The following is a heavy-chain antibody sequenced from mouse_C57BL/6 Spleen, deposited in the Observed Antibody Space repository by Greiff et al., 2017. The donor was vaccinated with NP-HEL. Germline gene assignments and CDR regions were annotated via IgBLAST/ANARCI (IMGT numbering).Heavy chain of an antibody. CDR2: INYDGSST. Sequence: EVMLVESEGGLVQPGSSMKLSCTASGFTFSDYYMAWVRQVPEKGLEWVANINYDGSSTYYLDSLKSRFIISRDNAKNILYLQMSSLKSEDTATYYCARDGSSYSDWYFDVWGTGTTVTVSS. J-gene: IGHJ1*03. D-gene: IGHD1-1*01. V-gene: IGHV5-16*01. CDR1: GFTFSDYY. CDR3: ARDGSSYSDWYFDV.